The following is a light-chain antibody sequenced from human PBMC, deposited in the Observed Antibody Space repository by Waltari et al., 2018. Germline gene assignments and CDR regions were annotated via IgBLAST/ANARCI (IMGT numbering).Light chain of an antibody. J-gene: IGKJ1*01. Sequence: EIVMTQSPATLPVSPGERATLSCRASQNVHSDLAWYQQKPGQAPRLLIYGASARATDIPAKFSGSGSGTEFTLTISSLQSEDVAFYYCQQYNVWPRTFGQGTKVEI. CDR2: GAS. CDR1: QNVHSD. V-gene: IGKV3-15*01. CDR3: QQYNVWPRT.